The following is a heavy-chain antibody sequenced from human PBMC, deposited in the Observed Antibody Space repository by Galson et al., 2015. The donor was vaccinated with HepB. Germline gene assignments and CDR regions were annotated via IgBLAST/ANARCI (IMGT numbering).Heavy chain of an antibody. CDR3: ARDNLENQLNWLDP. Sequence: SLRLSCAASGFTFSNFWMHWVRQAPGKGLVWLSHINSDGSTTKYSDSVRGRFTISRDNANNTLYLQMTSLRAEDTGVYFCARDNLENQLNWLDPWGRGTLVTVSS. V-gene: IGHV3-74*01. J-gene: IGHJ5*02. D-gene: IGHD1-1*01. CDR2: INSDGSTT. CDR1: GFTFSNFW.